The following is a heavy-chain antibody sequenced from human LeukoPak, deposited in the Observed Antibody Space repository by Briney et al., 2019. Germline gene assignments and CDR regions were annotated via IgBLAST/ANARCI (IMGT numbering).Heavy chain of an antibody. CDR3: ARYYCDGDCSHFDY. V-gene: IGHV4-59*08. CDR1: GGSISGYY. CDR2: IFYSGST. J-gene: IGHJ4*02. Sequence: SETLSLTCTVSGGSISGYYWSWIRQPPGKGLAWMGYIFYSGSTNSNPSLRSRVTISVDTSKNQFSLKLRSVTAADTALYYCARYYCDGDCSHFDYWGQGTLVTVSS. D-gene: IGHD2-21*02.